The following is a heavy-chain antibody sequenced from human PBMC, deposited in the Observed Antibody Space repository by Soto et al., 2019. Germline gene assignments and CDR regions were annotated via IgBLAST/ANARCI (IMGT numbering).Heavy chain of an antibody. V-gene: IGHV3-33*01. CDR3: ARIDCTGGNCRPYAYYDMDV. J-gene: IGHJ6*02. CDR1: GFTFNTYG. D-gene: IGHD2-15*01. CDR2: IWYDGSIK. Sequence: SLRLSCAASGFTFNTYGMHWVRQAPGRGLEWVAVIWYDGSIKYYADSVKGRFTISRDNSKNTLYLQMNSLRADDTAVYYCARIDCTGGNCRPYAYYDMDVWGQGTTVTVSS.